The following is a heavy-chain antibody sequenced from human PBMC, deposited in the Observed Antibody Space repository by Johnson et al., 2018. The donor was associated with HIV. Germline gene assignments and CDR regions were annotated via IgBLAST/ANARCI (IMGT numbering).Heavy chain of an antibody. J-gene: IGHJ3*02. Sequence: QVQLVESGGGVVQPGRSLRLSCAASGFTFSSYTMHWVRQAPGKGLEWVAVISSDGSSKQYAGSVKGRFTISRDNSKNTLYLQMNSLRSEDTAVYYCTTRTWLDAFDIWGQGTMVTVSS. D-gene: IGHD5-24*01. CDR3: TTRTWLDAFDI. V-gene: IGHV3-30*04. CDR2: ISSDGSSK. CDR1: GFTFSSYT.